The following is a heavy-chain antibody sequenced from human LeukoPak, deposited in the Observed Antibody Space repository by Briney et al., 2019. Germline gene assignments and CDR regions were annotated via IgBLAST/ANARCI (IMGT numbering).Heavy chain of an antibody. CDR2: IRYDGSNK. J-gene: IGHJ6*03. CDR1: GFTFSSYG. V-gene: IGHV3-30*02. CDR3: AMLDGYNSYYYYNYMDV. Sequence: PGGSLRLSCAPCGFTFSSYGMHWVRHAPGKGLERVAFIRYDGSNKYYADSVKGRFTISRDNSKNTLYLQMNSLRAEDTAVYYCAMLDGYNSYYYYNYMDVWGKGTTATVSS. D-gene: IGHD5-24*01.